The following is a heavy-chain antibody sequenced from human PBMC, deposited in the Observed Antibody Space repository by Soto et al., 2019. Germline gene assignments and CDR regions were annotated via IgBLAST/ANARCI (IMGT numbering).Heavy chain of an antibody. CDR3: ATAPVVPDTPHARYNWFDP. D-gene: IGHD2-2*01. Sequence: QVQLQQWGAGLLKPSETLSLTCAVYGGSFSGYYWSWIRQPPGKGLEWIGEINHSGSTNYNPSLKSRVTISVDTSKNQFSLKLSSVTAADTAVYYCATAPVVPDTPHARYNWFDPWGQGTLVTVSS. J-gene: IGHJ5*02. V-gene: IGHV4-34*01. CDR1: GGSFSGYY. CDR2: INHSGST.